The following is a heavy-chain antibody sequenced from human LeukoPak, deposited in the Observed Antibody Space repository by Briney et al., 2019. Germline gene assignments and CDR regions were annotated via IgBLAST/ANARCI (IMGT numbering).Heavy chain of an antibody. CDR2: IKSKVNGETT. D-gene: IGHD3-16*01. CDR3: TKDLPFTRGGVIVD. CDR1: GLIFSNAW. V-gene: IGHV3-15*01. Sequence: AGGSLRLSCAASGLIFSNAWMTWVRQAPGKGLEWVGRIKSKVNGETTDYGEPVQGRFTISRDDSKNMLYLQMNSLTSEDTAMYYCTKDLPFTRGGVIVDWGQGTLVTVSS. J-gene: IGHJ4*02.